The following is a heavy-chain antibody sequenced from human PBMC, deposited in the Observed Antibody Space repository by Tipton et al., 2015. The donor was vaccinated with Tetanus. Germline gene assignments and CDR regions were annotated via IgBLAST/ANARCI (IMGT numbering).Heavy chain of an antibody. Sequence: QVQLVQSGAEVKKPGASVKVSCKASGYTFTGYYIYWVRQAPGQGLEWMGWISPFNENVNYAEKFRGRLTMTTDRSTGTVSMDLRSLKSDDTAIYYCARGRGLGPHEYFEHWGQGTLVTVSS. CDR1: GYTFTGYY. CDR3: ARGRGLGPHEYFEH. V-gene: IGHV1-18*04. CDR2: ISPFNENV. D-gene: IGHD3/OR15-3a*01. J-gene: IGHJ5*02.